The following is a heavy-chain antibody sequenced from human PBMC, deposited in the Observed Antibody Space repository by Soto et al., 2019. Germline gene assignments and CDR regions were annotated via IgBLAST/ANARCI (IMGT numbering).Heavy chain of an antibody. Sequence: SETLSLTCTVSGGSIGSYYWSWIRQPPGKGLEWIGYIYYSGSTYYNPFLKSRVTISVDTSKNQFSLKLSSVTAADTAVYYCARDRRDYDILTGPYYYGMDVWRQGTTVTVSS. CDR3: ARDRRDYDILTGPYYYGMDV. V-gene: IGHV4-59*12. D-gene: IGHD3-9*01. J-gene: IGHJ6*02. CDR2: IYYSGST. CDR1: GGSIGSYY.